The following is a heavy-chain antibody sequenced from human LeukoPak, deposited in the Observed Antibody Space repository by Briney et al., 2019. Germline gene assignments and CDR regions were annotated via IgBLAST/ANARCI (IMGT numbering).Heavy chain of an antibody. CDR3: AKLSLSGRSQSADY. Sequence: GGSPRLSCVASGLTFNSHSMSWVRQAPGMGLEWVSVVSTNGDVTFYADSVKGRFTLSRDNSKNTLFLQMNSLRAEDTAVYYCAKLSLSGRSQSADYWGQGTLVTVSS. V-gene: IGHV3-23*01. CDR1: GLTFNSHS. J-gene: IGHJ4*02. D-gene: IGHD3-10*01. CDR2: VSTNGDVT.